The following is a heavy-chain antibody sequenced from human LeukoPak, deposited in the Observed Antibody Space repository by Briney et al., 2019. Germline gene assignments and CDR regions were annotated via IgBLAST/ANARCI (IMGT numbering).Heavy chain of an antibody. J-gene: IGHJ4*02. CDR2: INPNNGGT. D-gene: IGHD4/OR15-4a*01. V-gene: IGHV1-2*02. Sequence: AASVKVSCKASGYTFTDYYMHWVRQAPGQGLERMGWINPNNGGTTYAQKFQGRVTMTRDTSISTAYMELGRLTSDDTAMYFCLRDLTYGGISSPDCWGQGSLVTVSS. CDR3: LRDLTYGGISSPDC. CDR1: GYTFTDYY.